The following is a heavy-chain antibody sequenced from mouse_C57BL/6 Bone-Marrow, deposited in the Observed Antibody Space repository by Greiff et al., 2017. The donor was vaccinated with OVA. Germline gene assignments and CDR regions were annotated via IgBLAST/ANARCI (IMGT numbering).Heavy chain of an antibody. CDR3: ARCDGYPFDY. J-gene: IGHJ2*01. D-gene: IGHD2-3*01. CDR2: INPYNGGT. V-gene: IGHV1-19*01. Sequence: EVQGVESGPVLVKPGASVKMSCKASGYTFTDYYMNWVKQSHGKSLEWIGVINPYNGGTSYNQKFKGKATLTVDKSSSTAYMGLNSLTSEDSAVYYCARCDGYPFDYWGQGTTLTVSS. CDR1: GYTFTDYY.